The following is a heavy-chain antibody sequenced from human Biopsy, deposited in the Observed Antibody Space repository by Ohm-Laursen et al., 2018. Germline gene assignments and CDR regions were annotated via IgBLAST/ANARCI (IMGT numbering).Heavy chain of an antibody. J-gene: IGHJ4*02. CDR3: ARGSSYGYDFDY. D-gene: IGHD5-18*01. CDR2: IYYSGST. V-gene: IGHV4-59*01. Sequence: TLSLTCTVSGDSINNYYWSWIRQPAGKGLEWIGNIYYSGSTNFNPSLKSRVTISVDTSKNQFSLKLSSVTAADTAVYFCARGSSYGYDFDYWGQGTLVAVSS. CDR1: GDSINNYY.